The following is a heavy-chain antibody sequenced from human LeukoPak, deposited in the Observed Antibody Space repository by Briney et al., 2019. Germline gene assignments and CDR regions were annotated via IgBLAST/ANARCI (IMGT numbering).Heavy chain of an antibody. Sequence: PGGSLRLSCAASGFTFSTYWMSWVRQAPGKGLEWVANIKQDGSEKYYVDSVKGRFSISRDNAKTSPYLQMNSLRAEDTAVYYCTRNSGSHPWRQGTLVTVSS. V-gene: IGHV3-7*01. CDR1: GFTFSTYW. CDR2: IKQDGSEK. J-gene: IGHJ5*02. CDR3: TRNSGSHP. D-gene: IGHD1-26*01.